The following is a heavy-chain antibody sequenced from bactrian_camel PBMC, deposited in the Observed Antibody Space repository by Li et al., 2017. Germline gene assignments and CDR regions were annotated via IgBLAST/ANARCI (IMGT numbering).Heavy chain of an antibody. Sequence: EVQLVESGGGLVQNGGSLKLSCAPSGFTFSSYAMSWVRQAPGKGLEWVSSITGGGRSSYYADSVKGRFTISRDNAKNTLYLQMNSLKPEDTARYYCAFGVYGDNWNRWFCVSSYDYWGQGTQVTVS. J-gene: IGHJ4*01. CDR3: AFGVYGDNWNRWFCVSSYDY. CDR1: GFTFSSYA. CDR2: ITGGGRSS. V-gene: IGHV3S31*01. D-gene: IGHD6*01.